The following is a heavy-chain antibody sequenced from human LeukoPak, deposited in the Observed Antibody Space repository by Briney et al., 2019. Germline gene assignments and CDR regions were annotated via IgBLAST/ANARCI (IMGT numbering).Heavy chain of an antibody. J-gene: IGHJ4*02. CDR3: ARGPIPDY. CDR2: MYYSGST. Sequence: SETLSLTCTVSGGSISSSSYYWGWIRQPPGKGLEWIGSMYYSGSTYYNPSLKSRVTISVDKSKNQFSLKLSSVTAADTAVYYCARGPIPDYWGQGTLVTVSS. V-gene: IGHV4-39*07. CDR1: GGSISSSSYY. D-gene: IGHD2-2*02.